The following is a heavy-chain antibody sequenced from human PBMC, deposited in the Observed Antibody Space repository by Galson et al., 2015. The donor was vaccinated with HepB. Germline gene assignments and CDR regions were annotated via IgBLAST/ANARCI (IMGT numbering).Heavy chain of an antibody. D-gene: IGHD6-13*01. CDR3: ARIAAGGDAFAI. J-gene: IGHJ3*02. CDR2: ISYDGSNK. CDR1: GFTFSIYV. Sequence: SLRLSCAASGFTFSIYVRHWVRQAPGKGLEWVSVISYDGSNKYYADSVKGRFTISRDNSKNTLYLQMNSLRAEDTAVYYCARIAAGGDAFAIWGQGTMVTVSS. V-gene: IGHV3-30*03.